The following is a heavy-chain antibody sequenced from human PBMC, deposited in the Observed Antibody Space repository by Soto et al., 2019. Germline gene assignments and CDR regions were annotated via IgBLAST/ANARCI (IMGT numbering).Heavy chain of an antibody. V-gene: IGHV4-59*01. CDR1: GGSISSYY. J-gene: IGHJ5*02. CDR3: ARWAYGDYLNWFDP. Sequence: QVQLQESGPGLVKPSETLSLTCTVSGGSISSYYWSWIRQPPGQGLEWIGYIYYSGSTNYNPSLKSRVTISVDTSKNQFSLKLSSVTAADTAVYYCARWAYGDYLNWFDPWGQGTLVTVSS. D-gene: IGHD4-17*01. CDR2: IYYSGST.